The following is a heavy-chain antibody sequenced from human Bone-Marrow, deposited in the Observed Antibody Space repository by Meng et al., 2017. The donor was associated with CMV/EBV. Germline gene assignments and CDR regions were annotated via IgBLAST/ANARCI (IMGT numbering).Heavy chain of an antibody. CDR2: INWNGGST. J-gene: IGHJ6*02. Sequence: GESLKISCAASGFMFDDYGMSWVRQAPGKGLEWVSGINWNGGSTDYADSVKGRFTISRDNAKNSLYLQMNSLRVEDTAVYYCARDGIVVAQGMDVWGQGTTVTVSS. CDR1: GFMFDDYG. CDR3: ARDGIVVAQGMDV. D-gene: IGHD1-26*01. V-gene: IGHV3-20*04.